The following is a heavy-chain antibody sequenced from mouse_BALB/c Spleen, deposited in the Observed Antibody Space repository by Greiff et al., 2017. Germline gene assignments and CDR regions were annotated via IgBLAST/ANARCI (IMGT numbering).Heavy chain of an antibody. CDR2: IDPENGDT. J-gene: IGHJ3*01. D-gene: IGHD2-13*01. CDR3: NALGDYRFAY. Sequence: EVKLMESGAELVRSGASVKLSCTASGFNIKDYYMHWVKQRPEQGLEWIGWIDPENGDTEYAPKFQGKATMTADTSSNTAYLQLSSLTSEDTAVYYCNALGDYRFAYWGQGTLVTVSA. V-gene: IGHV14-4*02. CDR1: GFNIKDYY.